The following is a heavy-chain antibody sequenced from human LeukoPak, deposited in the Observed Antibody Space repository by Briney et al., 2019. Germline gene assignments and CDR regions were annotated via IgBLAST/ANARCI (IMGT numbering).Heavy chain of an antibody. J-gene: IGHJ4*02. CDR1: GYSFATYA. CDR2: ISGYNGKT. Sequence: ASVKVSCKASGYSFATYAITWVRQAPGLGLEWMGWISGYNGKTHYAPKLQGRLTMTTDTSTSTAYMELRSLRSDDTAMYYCARVGATYGDPLEYDYWGQGTLVTVSS. CDR3: ARVGATYGDPLEYDY. V-gene: IGHV1-18*01. D-gene: IGHD1-26*01.